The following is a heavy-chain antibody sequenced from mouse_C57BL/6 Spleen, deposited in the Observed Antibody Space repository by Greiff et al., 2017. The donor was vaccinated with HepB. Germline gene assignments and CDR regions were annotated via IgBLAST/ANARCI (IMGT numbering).Heavy chain of an antibody. CDR2: IHPNSGST. CDR1: GYTFTSYW. J-gene: IGHJ2*01. CDR3: ARSEVSNYDYFDY. Sequence: QVQLQQSGAELVKPGASVKLSCKASGYTFTSYWMHWVKQRPGQGLEWIGMIHPNSGSTNYNEKFKSKATLTVDKSSSTAYMQLRRLTSEDSAVYYCARSEVSNYDYFDYWGQGTTLTVSS. D-gene: IGHD2-5*01. V-gene: IGHV1-64*01.